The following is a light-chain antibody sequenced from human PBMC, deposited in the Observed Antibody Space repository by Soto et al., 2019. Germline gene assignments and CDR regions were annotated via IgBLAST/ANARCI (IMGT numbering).Light chain of an antibody. CDR3: AAWDDSLRGWV. Sequence: QSVLTQPPSASGTPGQRVTISCSESSSSIGSNYIYWYQQPPGTAPKLLIYRDSQWPSGVPDRFSGSKSGTSASLAISGLRSEDEADYYCAAWDDSLRGWVFGGGTKVTVL. J-gene: IGLJ3*02. V-gene: IGLV1-47*01. CDR2: RDS. CDR1: SSSIGSNY.